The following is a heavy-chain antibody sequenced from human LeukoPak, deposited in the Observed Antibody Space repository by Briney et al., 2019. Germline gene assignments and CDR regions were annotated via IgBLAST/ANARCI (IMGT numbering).Heavy chain of an antibody. CDR1: GFTFSSYA. CDR3: ARGLPPVMKYYFDY. Sequence: GGSLRLPCAASGFTFSSYAMNWVRQAPGKGLEWVSGMSGSGGSIHYSDSVKGRFTISRDNSNNMVYLQMNSLRAEDTAMYYCARGLPPVMKYYFDYWGQGTLVTVSS. D-gene: IGHD4-11*01. J-gene: IGHJ4*02. CDR2: MSGSGGSI. V-gene: IGHV3-23*01.